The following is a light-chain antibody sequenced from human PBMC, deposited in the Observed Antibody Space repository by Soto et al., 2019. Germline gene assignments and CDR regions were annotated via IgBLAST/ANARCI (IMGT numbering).Light chain of an antibody. CDR3: DSYTRNNTWV. V-gene: IGLV2-14*01. CDR2: EVS. CDR1: SNDIGGYNH. Sequence: QSVLTQPASVSGSPGQSITISCTGTSNDIGGYNHVSWYQQHPGKAPKLMIYEVSNRPSGVSNRFSASKSGNTASLTISGLQAADDADYYCDSYTRNNTWVFGGGTKLTVL. J-gene: IGLJ3*02.